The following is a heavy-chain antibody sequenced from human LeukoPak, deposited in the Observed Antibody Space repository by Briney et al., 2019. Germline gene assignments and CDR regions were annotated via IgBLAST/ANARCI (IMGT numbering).Heavy chain of an antibody. CDR3: ARGGGWYAAHLGSYYYMDV. J-gene: IGHJ6*03. V-gene: IGHV4-34*01. CDR2: INHGGNT. CDR1: GGSLSGDY. D-gene: IGHD6-19*01. Sequence: SETLSLTCAVYGGSLSGDYWSWIRQPPGKGLEWIGEINHGGNTNYNPSLESRASLSVDTSRNQFSLKLSSVTAADTAVYYCARGGGWYAAHLGSYYYMDVWGKGTTVTVSS.